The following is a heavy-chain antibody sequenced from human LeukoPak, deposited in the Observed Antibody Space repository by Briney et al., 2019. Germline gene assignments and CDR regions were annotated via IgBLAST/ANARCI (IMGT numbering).Heavy chain of an antibody. CDR2: GST. J-gene: IGHJ4*02. D-gene: IGHD6-19*01. V-gene: IGHV4-39*01. CDR3: ATHSGWYQFYY. Sequence: PSETLSLTCTVSGGSISSSGYYWGWIRQSPGKGLEWIGSGSTYYNPSLKSRVTISVDTSKNQFSLKLSSVNAADTAVYYCATHSGWYQFYYWGQGALVTVSS. CDR1: GGSISSSGYY.